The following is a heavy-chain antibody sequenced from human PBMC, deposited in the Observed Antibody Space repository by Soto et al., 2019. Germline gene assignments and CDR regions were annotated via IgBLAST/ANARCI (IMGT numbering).Heavy chain of an antibody. CDR1: RFTFSDFA. CDR2: IGGGRTDT. J-gene: IGHJ5*01. D-gene: IGHD1-26*01. Sequence: DVQLLESGGGLVQPGGSLTLSCAASRFTFSDFAMSWVRQAPGKGLEWVSSIGGGRTDTYYADSVKGRFTISRDNSKNTLYLQMDSLRDEDTAVYYRAKDAVPYTRKWDWFDSWGQGTLVTASS. V-gene: IGHV3-23*01. CDR3: AKDAVPYTRKWDWFDS.